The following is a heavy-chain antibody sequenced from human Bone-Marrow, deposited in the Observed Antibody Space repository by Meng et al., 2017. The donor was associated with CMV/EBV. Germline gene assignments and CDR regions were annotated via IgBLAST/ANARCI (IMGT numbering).Heavy chain of an antibody. CDR3: ARQGGTAAFPRFDP. J-gene: IGHJ5*02. CDR1: GGSRSSRSSD. Sequence: SGGSRSSRSSDWGLIRQRPEKGMEWIGSIYYRGSTNYNPSLEGRVTISVDTTKNQFSLKLSSVPAADTAVYYCARQGGTAAFPRFDPWGQGTLVTVSS. CDR2: IYYRGST. V-gene: IGHV4-39*01. D-gene: IGHD6-13*01.